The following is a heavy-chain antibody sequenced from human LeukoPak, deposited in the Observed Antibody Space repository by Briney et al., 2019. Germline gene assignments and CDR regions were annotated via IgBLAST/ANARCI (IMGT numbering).Heavy chain of an antibody. CDR3: AKLVSSGHVFFDY. CDR1: GFTFSSYG. J-gene: IGHJ4*02. CDR2: ISGSGGST. V-gene: IGHV3-23*01. D-gene: IGHD6-19*01. Sequence: GGSLRLSCAASGFTFSSYGMSWVRQAPGKGLEWVSAISGSGGSTYYADSVKGRFTISRDNSKNTLYLQMNSLRAEDTAVYYCAKLVSSGHVFFDYWGQGTLVTVSS.